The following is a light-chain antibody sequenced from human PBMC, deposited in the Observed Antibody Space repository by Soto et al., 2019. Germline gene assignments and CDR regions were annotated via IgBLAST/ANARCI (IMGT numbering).Light chain of an antibody. CDR2: TTN. J-gene: IGLJ3*02. V-gene: IGLV7-43*01. CDR1: TGAVTSGNY. CDR3: LLYYGGAQLV. Sequence: QAVVTQEPSLTVSPGGTVTLTCASSTGAVTSGNYPSWFQQRPGQAPRTLIYTTNSKHSWTPARFSGSLLGDKAALTLSGVPPEDEADYYCLLYYGGAQLVFGGGTKVTVL.